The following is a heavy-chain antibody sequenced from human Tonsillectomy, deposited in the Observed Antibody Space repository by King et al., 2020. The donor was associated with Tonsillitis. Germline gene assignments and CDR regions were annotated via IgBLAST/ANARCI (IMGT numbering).Heavy chain of an antibody. V-gene: IGHV3-7*01. Sequence: VQLVESGGGLVQPGGSLRLSCAASGFTFNSYWMSWVRQAPGKGLEWVANIKQDGSEKYYVDSVKGRFTISRDNAKNSLYLQMNSLRAEDTAVYYCARGRCAPFDYWGQGTLFTVSS. CDR1: GFTFNSYW. CDR3: ARGRCAPFDY. CDR2: IKQDGSEK. J-gene: IGHJ4*02.